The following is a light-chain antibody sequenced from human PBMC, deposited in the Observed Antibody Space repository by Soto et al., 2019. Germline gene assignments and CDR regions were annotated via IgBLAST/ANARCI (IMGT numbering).Light chain of an antibody. J-gene: IGLJ1*01. V-gene: IGLV2-23*01. Sequence: QSALTQPASVSGSPGQSITISRTGTSSDVGSYKYVSWYQQYPGKAPKLMIYEGSKRPSGVSNRFSGSKSGNTASLTITGLQAEDEADYYCCSYAGSSTPYVFGSGTKV. CDR2: EGS. CDR3: CSYAGSSTPYV. CDR1: SSDVGSYKY.